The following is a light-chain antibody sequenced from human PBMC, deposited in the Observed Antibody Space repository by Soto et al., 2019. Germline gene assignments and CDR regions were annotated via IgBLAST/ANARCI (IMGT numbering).Light chain of an antibody. CDR2: KVS. Sequence: DIVMTQSPVSLPVTLGQPASISCRSSQSLVFRDGNTYLNWFQQRPGQSPRRLIYKVSNRDSGVPDRFSGSGSGTDFTLKISRVEAEDVGVYYCMQGTHWPFTFGPGTKVDIK. CDR3: MQGTHWPFT. V-gene: IGKV2-30*01. CDR1: QSLVFRDGNTY. J-gene: IGKJ3*01.